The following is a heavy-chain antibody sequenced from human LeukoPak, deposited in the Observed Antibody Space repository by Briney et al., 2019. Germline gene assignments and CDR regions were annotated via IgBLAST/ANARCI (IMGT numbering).Heavy chain of an antibody. Sequence: GASLKISCKGSGYSFTSYWIGCVRQMPGKGLEWMGIIYPGDSDTRYSPSFQGQVTISADKSISTAYLQWSSLKASDTAMYYCARLEQYYYDSSGYFQHWGQGTLVTVSS. CDR1: GYSFTSYW. CDR3: ARLEQYYYDSSGYFQH. J-gene: IGHJ1*01. D-gene: IGHD3-22*01. CDR2: IYPGDSDT. V-gene: IGHV5-51*01.